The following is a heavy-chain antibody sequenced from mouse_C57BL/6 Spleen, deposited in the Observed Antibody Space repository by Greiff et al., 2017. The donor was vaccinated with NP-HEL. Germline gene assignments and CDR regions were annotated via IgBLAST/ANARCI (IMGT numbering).Heavy chain of an antibody. V-gene: IGHV1-55*01. CDR2: IYPGSGST. Sequence: QVQLQQPGAELVKPGASVKMSCKASGYTFTSYWITWVKQRPGQGLEWIGDIYPGSGSTNYNEKFKSKATLTVDTSSSTAYMQLSSLTSEDSAVYYCARPHRIYYYGSCYDHWGQGTLVTVSA. CDR1: GYTFTSYW. D-gene: IGHD1-1*01. CDR3: ARPHRIYYYGSCYDH. J-gene: IGHJ3*01.